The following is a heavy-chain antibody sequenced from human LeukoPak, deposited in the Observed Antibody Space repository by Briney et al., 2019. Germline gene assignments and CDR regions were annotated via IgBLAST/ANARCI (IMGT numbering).Heavy chain of an antibody. V-gene: IGHV4-59*01. CDR3: ASGQQWLAYFDY. J-gene: IGHJ4*02. Sequence: SETLSLTCTVSGGSISNYYWSWIRQPPGKALEWIGYMYYPGSTNYNPSLKSRVTISVDTSKNQFSLKLSSVTAADTAVYYCASGQQWLAYFDYWGQGTLVTVSS. D-gene: IGHD6-19*01. CDR2: MYYPGST. CDR1: GGSISNYY.